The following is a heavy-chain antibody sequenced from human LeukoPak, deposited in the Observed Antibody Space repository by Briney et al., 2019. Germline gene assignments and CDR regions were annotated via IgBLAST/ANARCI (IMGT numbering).Heavy chain of an antibody. V-gene: IGHV4-59*01. CDR1: GGSISSYY. CDR3: ARTDSAEYFQH. CDR2: IYYSGSA. Sequence: SETLSLTCTVSGGSISSYYWSWIRQPPGKGLEWIGYIYYSGSANYNPSLKSRVTISVDTSKNQFSLKLSSVTAADTAVYYCARTDSAEYFQHWGQGTLVTVSS. J-gene: IGHJ1*01. D-gene: IGHD2-15*01.